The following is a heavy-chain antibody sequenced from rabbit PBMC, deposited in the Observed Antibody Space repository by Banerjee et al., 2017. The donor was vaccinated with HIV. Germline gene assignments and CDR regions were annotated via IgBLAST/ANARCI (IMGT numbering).Heavy chain of an antibody. CDR3: ARDPPGSSDYDL. CDR1: GFSFNNNYV. V-gene: IGHV1S40*01. Sequence: QSLEESGGDLVKPGASLTLTCTASGFSFNNNYVMCWVRQAPGKGLEWIGFIDTNTGKTFYASWAKGRFTISKTSPTTVTLQMTSLTVADTATYFCARDPPGSSDYDLWGPGTLVTVS. D-gene: IGHD8-1*01. J-gene: IGHJ6*01. CDR2: IDTNTGKT.